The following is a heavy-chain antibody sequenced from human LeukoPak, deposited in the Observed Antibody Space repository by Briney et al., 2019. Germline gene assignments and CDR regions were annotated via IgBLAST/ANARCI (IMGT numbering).Heavy chain of an antibody. CDR3: ATWREGTGAYYFDY. D-gene: IGHD1-1*01. CDR1: GYNIASYW. J-gene: IGHJ4*02. Sequence: HGESLKISCQGSGYNIASYWIAWVRQMPGKGLEWMGLIFPGDSDIRYSPSFQSQVTISADKSISTSYLQWSSLKASDTAMYYCATWREGTGAYYFDYWGQGTLVTVSS. CDR2: IFPGDSDI. V-gene: IGHV5-51*01.